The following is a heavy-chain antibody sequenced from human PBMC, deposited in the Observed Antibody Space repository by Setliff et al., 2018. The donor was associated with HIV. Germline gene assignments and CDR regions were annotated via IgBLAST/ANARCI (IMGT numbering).Heavy chain of an antibody. Sequence: SETLSLTCTVSGGSISSYYWSWIRQPPGKGLEWIGYIYYSGSTNYNPSLKSRVTISVDTSKNQFSLKLSSVTAADTAVYYCARGSAYYYGSGIDYWGQGTLVTVSS. CDR3: ARGSAYYYGSGIDY. V-gene: IGHV4-59*01. CDR2: IYYSGST. J-gene: IGHJ4*02. CDR1: GGSISSYY. D-gene: IGHD3-10*01.